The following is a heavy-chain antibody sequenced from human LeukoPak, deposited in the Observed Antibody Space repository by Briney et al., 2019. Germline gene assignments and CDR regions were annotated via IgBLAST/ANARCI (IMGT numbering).Heavy chain of an antibody. CDR1: GYTLTELS. Sequence: ASVKVSCKVSGYTLTELSMHWVRQAPGKGLEWMGGFDPEDGETIYAQKFQGRVTMTEDTSTDTAYMELSSLRSEDTAVYYCETGTITMVRGVIIGPFDAFDIWGQGTMVTVSS. CDR2: FDPEDGET. V-gene: IGHV1-24*01. CDR3: ETGTITMVRGVIIGPFDAFDI. D-gene: IGHD3-10*01. J-gene: IGHJ3*02.